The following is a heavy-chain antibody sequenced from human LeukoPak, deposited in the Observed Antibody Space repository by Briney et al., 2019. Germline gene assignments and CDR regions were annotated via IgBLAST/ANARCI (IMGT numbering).Heavy chain of an antibody. J-gene: IGHJ5*02. CDR1: GFTFSSYG. V-gene: IGHV3-30*18. CDR2: XSXDGXNX. CDR3: AKVFSP. Sequence: GRSLRLSCAASGFTFSSYGMHWVRQAPGKGLEXXAXXSXDGXNXYXADSVKGRFTISRDNSKNTLYLQMNSLRAEDTAVYYCAKVFSPWGQGTLVTVSS.